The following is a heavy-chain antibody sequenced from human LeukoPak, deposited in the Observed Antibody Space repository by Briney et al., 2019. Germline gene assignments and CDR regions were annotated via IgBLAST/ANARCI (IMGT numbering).Heavy chain of an antibody. CDR1: GFTFSDYY. CDR3: AKDGKGSGSNY. V-gene: IGHV3-23*01. CDR2: ISGSGGST. D-gene: IGHD3-10*01. Sequence: GGSLRLSCAASGFTFSDYYMSWVRQAPGKGLEWVSAISGSGGSTYYADSVKGRFTISRDNSKNTLYLQMNSLRAEDTAVYYCAKDGKGSGSNYWGQGTLVTVSS. J-gene: IGHJ4*02.